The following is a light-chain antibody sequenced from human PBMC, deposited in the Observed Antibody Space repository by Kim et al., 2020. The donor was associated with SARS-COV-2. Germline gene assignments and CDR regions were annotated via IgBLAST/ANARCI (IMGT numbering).Light chain of an antibody. CDR2: DAS. CDR1: LSVSTF. V-gene: IGKV3-11*01. CDR3: QQRSNWPRLT. Sequence: DIVLTQSPATLSLSPGERATLSCRASLSVSTFLAWFQHKPGQAPRLLIYDASNRATGIPARFSGSGSGTDFTLTISSLEPEDFAVYYCQQRSNWPRLTFGGGTKVDIK. J-gene: IGKJ4*01.